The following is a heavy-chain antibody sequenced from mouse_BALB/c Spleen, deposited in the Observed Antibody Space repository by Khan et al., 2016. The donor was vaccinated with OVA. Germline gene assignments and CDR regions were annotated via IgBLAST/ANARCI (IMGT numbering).Heavy chain of an antibody. J-gene: IGHJ3*01. CDR3: ARGVGPFRFAY. CDR1: GYTFTDFA. V-gene: IGHV1S137*01. Sequence: QVQLKESGAELVRPGVSVKISCKGSGYTFTDFAMHWVKQSHAKSLEWIGVISTYYGDTNYNQNFKGKATMTVDKSSSTAYMELARLTSEDSAIYYCARGVGPFRFAYWGQGTLVTVSA. CDR2: ISTYYGDT.